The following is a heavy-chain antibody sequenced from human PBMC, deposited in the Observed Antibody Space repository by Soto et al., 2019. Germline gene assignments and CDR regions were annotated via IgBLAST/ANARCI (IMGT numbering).Heavy chain of an antibody. D-gene: IGHD6-13*01. CDR3: AREGVSTTTPADNGMDV. V-gene: IGHV1-69*13. J-gene: IGHJ6*02. CDR2: IIPIFGTA. Sequence: SVKVSCKASGGTFSSYAISWVRQAPGQGLEWMGGIIPIFGTANYAQKFQGRVTITADESTSTAYMELSSVRSEDTAVYYCAREGVSTTTPADNGMDVWGQGTTVTISS. CDR1: GGTFSSYA.